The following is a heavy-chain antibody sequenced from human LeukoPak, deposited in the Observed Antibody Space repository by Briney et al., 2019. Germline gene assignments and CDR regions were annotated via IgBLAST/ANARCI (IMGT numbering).Heavy chain of an antibody. Sequence: SQTLSLTCTVSGGSISSGSYYWRWIRQPAGKGLEWIGRIYTSGSTNYNPSPKSRFTISVDTSKNQFSLKLSSVTAADTAVYYCARDGVDTAMAYWGQGTLVTVSS. CDR1: GGSISSGSYY. CDR3: ARDGVDTAMAY. V-gene: IGHV4-61*02. J-gene: IGHJ4*02. D-gene: IGHD5-18*01. CDR2: IYTSGST.